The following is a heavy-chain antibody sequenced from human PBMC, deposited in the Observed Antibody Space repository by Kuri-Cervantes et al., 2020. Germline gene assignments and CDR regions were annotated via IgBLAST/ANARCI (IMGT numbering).Heavy chain of an antibody. Sequence: GESLKISCAASGFTFNNFGMHWVRQAPGKGLGWVAFIRHDGSKKYYVDSVKGRFTISRDTSKNTLYLQMNSLRAEDTAVYYCARDLSPWGQGTLVTVSS. CDR2: IRHDGSKK. CDR3: ARDLSP. J-gene: IGHJ5*02. CDR1: GFTFNNFG. V-gene: IGHV3-30*02.